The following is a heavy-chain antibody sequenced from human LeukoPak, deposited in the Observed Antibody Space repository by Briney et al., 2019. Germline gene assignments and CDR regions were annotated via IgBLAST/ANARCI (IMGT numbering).Heavy chain of an antibody. D-gene: IGHD3-3*01. V-gene: IGHV4-61*02. CDR1: GGSISSGSYY. Sequence: PSETLSLTGTVSGGSISSGSYYWSWIRQPAGKGLEWIGRIYTSGSTNYNPSLKSRVTISVDTSKNQFSLKLSSVTAADTAVYYCARSWGIFGVVRYAFDIWGQGTMVTVSS. CDR3: ARSWGIFGVVRYAFDI. J-gene: IGHJ3*02. CDR2: IYTSGST.